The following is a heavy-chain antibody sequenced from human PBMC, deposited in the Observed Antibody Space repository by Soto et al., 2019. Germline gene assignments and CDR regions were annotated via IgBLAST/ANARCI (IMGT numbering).Heavy chain of an antibody. Sequence: QVQLVESGGGLVKPGGSLRLSCAASGFTFSDYYMSWIRQAPGKGLEWVSYISSSGSTIYYADSVKGRITISRDNGKNSLLLQMNSLRAEDTAVYYWARGSGPPTTGTLAPDYWGQGTLVTVSS. J-gene: IGHJ4*02. CDR1: GFTFSDYY. CDR2: ISSSGSTI. CDR3: ARGSGPPTTGTLAPDY. V-gene: IGHV3-11*01. D-gene: IGHD1-1*01.